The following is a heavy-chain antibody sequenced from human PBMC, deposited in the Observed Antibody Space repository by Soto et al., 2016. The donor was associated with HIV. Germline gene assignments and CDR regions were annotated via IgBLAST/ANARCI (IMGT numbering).Heavy chain of an antibody. V-gene: IGHV3-9*03. Sequence: EVLLVESGGGLVQPGRSLRLSCAASGFRFDDYAMHWVRQAPGKGLEWVSGISWNSDTLGYADSVKGRFTISRDNAKNSLYLEMNSLRPEDMALYYCAKDITAYWRGGSCCMDYWGQGILVTVSS. CDR3: AKDITAYWRGGSCCMDY. CDR1: GFRFDDYA. CDR2: ISWNSDTL. D-gene: IGHD2-15*01. J-gene: IGHJ4*02.